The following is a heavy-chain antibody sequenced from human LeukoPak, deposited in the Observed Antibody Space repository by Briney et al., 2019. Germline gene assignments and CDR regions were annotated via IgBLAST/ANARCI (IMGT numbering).Heavy chain of an antibody. J-gene: IGHJ4*02. D-gene: IGHD2-21*01. V-gene: IGHV4-39*07. Sequence: SSETLSLTCTVSGGCISSSSYYWGWIRQPPGKGLEWIGEINHSGSTNYNPSLKSRVTISVDTSKNQFSLKLSSVTAADTAVYYCARGRALFDWGQGTLVTVSS. CDR2: INHSGST. CDR1: GGCISSSSYY. CDR3: ARGRALFD.